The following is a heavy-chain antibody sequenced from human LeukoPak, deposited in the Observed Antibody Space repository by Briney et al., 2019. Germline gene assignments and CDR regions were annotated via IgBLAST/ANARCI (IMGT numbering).Heavy chain of an antibody. Sequence: TGGSLRLSCAASGFIFSSDEMTWVRQAPGKGLESVSFIGSSADTILYADSVKGRFTISRDNGKNALYLQMNSLRAEDTAVYYCTKERGSYWGQGTLVTVSS. CDR2: IGSSADTI. CDR1: GFIFSSDE. V-gene: IGHV3-48*03. CDR3: TKERGSY. J-gene: IGHJ4*02.